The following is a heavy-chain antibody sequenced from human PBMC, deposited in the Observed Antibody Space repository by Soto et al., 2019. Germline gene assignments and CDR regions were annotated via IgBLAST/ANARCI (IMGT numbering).Heavy chain of an antibody. V-gene: IGHV3-23*01. CDR3: AKVSKTGATRWFDP. CDR2: IGGNGGSI. D-gene: IGHD1-1*01. Sequence: GGSLRLSCAASGFTLSNYAMGWVRQAPGKGLEWVSVIGGNGGSIFYADSVKGRFTISRDNSENTLYLQMNSQRAEDTAVYYCAKVSKTGATRWFDPWGQGTLVTVSS. CDR1: GFTLSNYA. J-gene: IGHJ5*02.